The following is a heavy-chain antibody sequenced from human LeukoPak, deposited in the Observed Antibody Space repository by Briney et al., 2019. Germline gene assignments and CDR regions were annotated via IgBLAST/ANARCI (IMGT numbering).Heavy chain of an antibody. D-gene: IGHD6-13*01. Sequence: PGGSPRLSCAASGFTFSSYSMNWVRQAPGKGLEWVSSISSSSSYIYYADSVKGRFTISRDNAKNSLYLQMNSLRAEDTAVYYCAKDEIYGSSWTFDYWGQGTLVTVSS. CDR3: AKDEIYGSSWTFDY. V-gene: IGHV3-21*01. CDR2: ISSSSSYI. J-gene: IGHJ4*02. CDR1: GFTFSSYS.